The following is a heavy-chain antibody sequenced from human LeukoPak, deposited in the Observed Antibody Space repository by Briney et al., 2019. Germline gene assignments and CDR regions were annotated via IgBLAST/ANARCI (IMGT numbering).Heavy chain of an antibody. D-gene: IGHD4-23*01. CDR2: ISWDGGST. CDR1: GFTASSNY. J-gene: IGHJ4*02. V-gene: IGHV3-43D*03. CDR3: AKDPVGYGGNYFEY. Sequence: GGSLRLSCAASGFTASSNYMSWVRQAPGKGLEWVSLISWDGGSTYYADSVKGRFTISRDNSKNSLYLQMNSLRPEDTALYYCAKDPVGYGGNYFEYWGQGTLVTVSS.